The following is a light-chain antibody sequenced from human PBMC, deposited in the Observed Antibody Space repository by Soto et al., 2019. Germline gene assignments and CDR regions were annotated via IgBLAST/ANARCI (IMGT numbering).Light chain of an antibody. Sequence: QPVLTQPPSASGAPGQRVTISCSGSSSNIGSNYVYWYQQLPGTAPKLLIYRNNQRRSGVPDRFSGSKSGTSVSLAISGLQSEDDANYYCAAWDDSLSGVLFGGGTKLTVL. V-gene: IGLV1-47*01. CDR2: RNN. CDR3: AAWDDSLSGVL. J-gene: IGLJ2*01. CDR1: SSNIGSNY.